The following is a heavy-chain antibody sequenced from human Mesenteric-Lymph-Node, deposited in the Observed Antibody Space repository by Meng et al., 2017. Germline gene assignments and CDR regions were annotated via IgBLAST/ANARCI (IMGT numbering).Heavy chain of an antibody. CDR2: INHSGST. V-gene: IGHV4-34*01. CDR1: GGSFSGYC. D-gene: IGHD5-24*01. Sequence: VQRQQWGGGLLKPAETPALTCAVYGGSFSGYCGSGIRQPPGKGLEWSGEINHSGSTNYNPSLKGRVTISVDTSKNQFSLKLSSVTAADTAVDYCARKGSQFARDWYFDLWGRGTLVTVSS. J-gene: IGHJ2*01. CDR3: ARKGSQFARDWYFDL.